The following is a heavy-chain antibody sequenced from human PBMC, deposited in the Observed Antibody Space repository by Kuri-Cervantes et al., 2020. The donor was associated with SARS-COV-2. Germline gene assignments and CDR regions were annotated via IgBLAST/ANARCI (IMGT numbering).Heavy chain of an antibody. J-gene: IGHJ5*02. CDR1: GGSISSSGHY. CDR2: IYYSGST. V-gene: IGHV4-61*08. D-gene: IGHD4-17*01. CDR3: ARGGYGDYLS. Sequence: GSLRLSCSVSGGSISSSGHYWGWVRQPPGKGLEWIGYIYYSGSTNYNPSLKSRVTISVDASKNQFSLKLSSVTAADTAVYYCARGGYGDYLSWGQGTLVTVSS.